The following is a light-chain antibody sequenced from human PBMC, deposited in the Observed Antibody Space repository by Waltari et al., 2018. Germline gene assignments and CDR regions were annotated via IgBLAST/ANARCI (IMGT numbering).Light chain of an antibody. Sequence: QSLLHSYGYNYLDWYLQKPGQSPQLLIYLGSNRASGVPDRFSGSGSGTDFTLKISRVEAEDVGIYYCMQALQTPRTLGQGTKVEIK. CDR3: MQALQTPRT. J-gene: IGKJ1*01. CDR1: QSLLHSYGYNY. V-gene: IGKV2-28*01. CDR2: LGS.